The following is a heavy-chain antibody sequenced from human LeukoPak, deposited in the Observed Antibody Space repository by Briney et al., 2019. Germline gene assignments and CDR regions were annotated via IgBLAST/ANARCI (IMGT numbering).Heavy chain of an antibody. Sequence: ASVKVSCKASGYTFTSYGISWVRQAPGQGLQRMGWISGYNDNTNTVQKLQGRVTMTIDTSTNTAYMELMSLRSDDTAVYYCARDRHGYSDFDYWGQGTLVTVSS. V-gene: IGHV1-18*01. CDR2: ISGYNDNT. CDR3: ARDRHGYSDFDY. D-gene: IGHD5-24*01. CDR1: GYTFTSYG. J-gene: IGHJ4*02.